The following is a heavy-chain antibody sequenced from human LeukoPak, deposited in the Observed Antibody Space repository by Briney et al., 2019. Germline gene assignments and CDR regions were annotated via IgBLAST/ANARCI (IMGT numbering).Heavy chain of an antibody. D-gene: IGHD6-13*01. Sequence: GGSLRLSCAASGFTFPSYAMSWVRQAPGKGLEWVSVISGSGGSTYYADSVKGRFTISRDNSKNTLYLQMNSLRAEDTAVYYCARMGIAGTYDAFDIRGQGTMVTVSS. CDR3: ARMGIAGTYDAFDI. J-gene: IGHJ3*02. CDR1: GFTFPSYA. CDR2: ISGSGGST. V-gene: IGHV3-23*01.